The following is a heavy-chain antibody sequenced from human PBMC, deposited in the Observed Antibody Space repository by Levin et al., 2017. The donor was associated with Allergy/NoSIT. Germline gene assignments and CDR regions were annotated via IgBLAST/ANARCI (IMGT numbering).Heavy chain of an antibody. CDR1: GGTFSGHG. CDR3: ASGRPSPYI. V-gene: IGHV1-69*01. D-gene: IGHD3-16*01. J-gene: IGHJ4*02. Sequence: KISCQTSGGTFSGHGIGWVRQAPGQGLEWMGEIIFGTPNYARKFQGRVAITADESLTTTYIELSSVTSEDTAVYYCASGRPSPYIWGQGTLVTVSS. CDR2: IIFGTP.